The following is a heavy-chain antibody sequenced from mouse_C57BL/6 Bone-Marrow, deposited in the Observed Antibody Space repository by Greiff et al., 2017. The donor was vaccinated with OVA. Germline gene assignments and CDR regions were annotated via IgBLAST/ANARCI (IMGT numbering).Heavy chain of an antibody. J-gene: IGHJ3*01. CDR1: GFTFSDYG. CDR3: ARDYGSSWFAY. Sequence: EVKVVESGGGLVKPGGSLKLSCAASGFTFSDYGMHWVRQAPEKGLEWVAYISSGSSTIYSADTVKGRFTISRDNAKNTLFLQMTSLRSEDTAMYYCARDYGSSWFAYWGQGTLVTVSA. D-gene: IGHD1-1*01. V-gene: IGHV5-17*01. CDR2: ISSGSSTI.